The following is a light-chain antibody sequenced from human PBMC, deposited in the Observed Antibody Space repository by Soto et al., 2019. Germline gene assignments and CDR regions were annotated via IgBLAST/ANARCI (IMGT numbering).Light chain of an antibody. CDR3: QQYKSFWT. V-gene: IGKV1-5*01. J-gene: IGKJ1*01. Sequence: DIQMTQSPSILSASVGDRFTITCRSSQTITNWLAWYQQKPGKAPXXLIYDASSLESWVPSRFSGSGSGTEFTLTISSLQSEDFATDDCQQYKSFWTFGQGTKVDIK. CDR2: DAS. CDR1: QTITNW.